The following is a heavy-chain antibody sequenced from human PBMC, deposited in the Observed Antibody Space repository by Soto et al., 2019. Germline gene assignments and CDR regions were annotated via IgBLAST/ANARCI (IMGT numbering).Heavy chain of an antibody. D-gene: IGHD2-2*01. CDR3: AREDRDRETGLVPAAIDGMDV. V-gene: IGHV1-69*12. CDR2: IIPIFGIP. J-gene: IGHJ6*02. Sequence: QVQLVQSGAEVKKPGSSVKVSCKASGDTFSRYSITWVRQAPGHGLEWMGGIIPIFGIPTYAQKFQGRVTLTADESTSTAYMELSSLRSDDPAVYYCAREDRDRETGLVPAAIDGMDVWGQGTTVTVSS. CDR1: GDTFSRYS.